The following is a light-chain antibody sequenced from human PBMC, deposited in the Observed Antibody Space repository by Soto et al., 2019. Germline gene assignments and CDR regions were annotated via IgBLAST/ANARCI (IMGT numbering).Light chain of an antibody. CDR3: GTWDSSLSAGQV. J-gene: IGLJ2*01. CDR1: SSNIGNNY. CDR2: DNN. Sequence: QSVLTQPPSVSAAPGQKVTIYCSGSSSNIGNNYVSWYQQLPGTAPKLLIYDNNKRPSGIPDRFSGSKSGTSATLGITGLQTGDEADYYCGTWDSSLSAGQVFGGGTKLTVL. V-gene: IGLV1-51*01.